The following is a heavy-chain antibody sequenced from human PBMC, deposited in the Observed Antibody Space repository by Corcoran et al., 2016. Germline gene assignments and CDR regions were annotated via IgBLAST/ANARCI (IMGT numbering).Heavy chain of an antibody. J-gene: IGHJ5*02. D-gene: IGHD1-20*01. Sequence: QLQLQESGPGLVKPSETLSLTCTVSGGSISSSSYYWGWIRQPPGKGLEWIGSIYYSGSTYYNPSLKSRVTISVDTSKNQFSLKLSSGTAADTAVYYCARDLNEGYNRNGDWFDPWGQGTLVTVSS. V-gene: IGHV4-39*07. CDR1: GGSISSSSYY. CDR2: IYYSGST. CDR3: ARDLNEGYNRNGDWFDP.